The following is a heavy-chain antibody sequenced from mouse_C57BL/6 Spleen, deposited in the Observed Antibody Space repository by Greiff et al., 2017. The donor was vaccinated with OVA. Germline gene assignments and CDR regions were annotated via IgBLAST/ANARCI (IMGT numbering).Heavy chain of an antibody. CDR1: GYTFTSYG. D-gene: IGHD1-1*01. J-gene: IGHJ2*01. CDR3: ARRSYYGSSLWYFDY. CDR2: IYPRSGNT. Sequence: QVQLQQSGAELARPGASVKLSCKASGYTFTSYGISWVKQRTGQGLEWIGEIYPRSGNTYYNEKFKGKATLTADKSSSTAYMELRSLTSEDSAVYFGARRSYYGSSLWYFDYWGQGTTLTVSS. V-gene: IGHV1-81*01.